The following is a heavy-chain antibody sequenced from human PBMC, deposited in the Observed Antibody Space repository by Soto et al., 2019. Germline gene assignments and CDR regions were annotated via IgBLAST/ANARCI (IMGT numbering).Heavy chain of an antibody. V-gene: IGHV3-30*18. CDR2: ISYDGSNK. J-gene: IGHJ4*02. CDR3: AKDRGGELDY. D-gene: IGHD1-26*01. CDR1: GFTFSSYG. Sequence: QVQLVESGGGVVQPGRSLRLSCAASGFTFSSYGMHWVRQAPGKGLEWVAVISYDGSNKYYADSVKGRFTISRDNSKNTLDLQMNSLRAEDTAVYYCAKDRGGELDYWGQGTLVTVSS.